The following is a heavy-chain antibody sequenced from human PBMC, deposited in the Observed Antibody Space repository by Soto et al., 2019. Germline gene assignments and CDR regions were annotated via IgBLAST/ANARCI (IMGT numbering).Heavy chain of an antibody. CDR3: ARQAGGVELGPYCYYGMDV. CDR1: GGSISSSSYY. CDR2: IYYSGST. Sequence: QLQLQESGPGLVKPSETLSLTCTVSGGSISSSSYYWGWIRQPPGNGLEWIGSIYYSGSTYYNPSLKSRVTISVATAKNQFSLKLSSVTAADTAVYYCARQAGGVELGPYCYYGMDVWGQGTTVTVSS. V-gene: IGHV4-39*01. D-gene: IGHD3-3*01. J-gene: IGHJ6*02.